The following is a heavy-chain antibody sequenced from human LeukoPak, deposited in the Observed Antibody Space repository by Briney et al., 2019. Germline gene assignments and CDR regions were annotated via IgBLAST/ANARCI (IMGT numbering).Heavy chain of an antibody. V-gene: IGHV1-46*03. Sequence: GASVKVSCKASGYTFTSYHMHWVRQAPGQGLEWMGLIQPSGGSTSYAQKFQGRVTMTRDTSTSTVYMELSSLRSEDTAVYYCARGAVAGRRFDYWGQGTLVTVSS. D-gene: IGHD6-19*01. CDR3: ARGAVAGRRFDY. CDR2: IQPSGGST. J-gene: IGHJ4*02. CDR1: GYTFTSYH.